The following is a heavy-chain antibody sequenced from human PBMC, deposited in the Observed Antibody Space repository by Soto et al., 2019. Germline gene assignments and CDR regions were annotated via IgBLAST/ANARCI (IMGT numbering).Heavy chain of an antibody. CDR1: GFTFSDYY. CDR3: ARSGDNYNRLDY. J-gene: IGHJ4*02. CDR2: SSNSGTFS. D-gene: IGHD1-1*01. V-gene: IGHV3-11*06. Sequence: GGSLRLSCEGSGFTFSDYYISWIRQAPGKGPEWISYSSNSGTFSRYADSVKGRFSISRDNTKNLLYLQMNSLRAEDTAVYYCARSGDNYNRLDYWGQGTPVTVSS.